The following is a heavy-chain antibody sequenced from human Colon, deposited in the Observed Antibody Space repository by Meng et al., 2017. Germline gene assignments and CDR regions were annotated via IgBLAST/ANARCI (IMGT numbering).Heavy chain of an antibody. V-gene: IGHV4-61*01. J-gene: IGHJ4*02. CDR3: AREGPIAVAGYDY. CDR1: GFSVKSGIYY. Sequence: QLQESGPGLVGPSETLSLTCNVSGFSVKSGIYYWNWIRQPPGKTLEWIGYIYSSGSTTYNPSLKSRVTISLDTPKNQFSLKLTSVTAADTAVYYCAREGPIAVAGYDYWGQGTLVTVSS. CDR2: IYSSGST. D-gene: IGHD6-19*01.